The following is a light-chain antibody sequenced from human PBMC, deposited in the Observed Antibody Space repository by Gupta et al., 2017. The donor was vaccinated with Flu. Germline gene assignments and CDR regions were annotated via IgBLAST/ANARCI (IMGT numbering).Light chain of an antibody. CDR2: DVR. CDR1: RRNISAYND. CDR3: NSYKKTNSLVL. J-gene: IGLJ3*02. V-gene: IGLV2-14*04. Sequence: RRNISAYNDVSWYQQDPGKAPKLMIFDVRNRPSGISNRFSGTKSESTASLTISRVQAEDEADYYCNSYKKTNSLVLFGGGTKLTVL.